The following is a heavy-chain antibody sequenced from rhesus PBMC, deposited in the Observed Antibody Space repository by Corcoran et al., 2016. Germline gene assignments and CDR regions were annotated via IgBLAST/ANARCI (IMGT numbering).Heavy chain of an antibody. Sequence: QVTLKESGPALVKPTQTLTLTCTFSGFSLSTSGMGVGWIRQPPGKNLEWLAHIYWDDDKRYSTSLKSRLTISKDTSKNQVVLTMTNMDPVDTATYYCARSRDYNFWSGYYPYGLDSWGQGVVVTVSS. J-gene: IGHJ6*01. CDR1: GFSLSTSGMG. CDR2: IYWDDDK. CDR3: ARSRDYNFWSGYYPYGLDS. V-gene: IGHV2-1*01. D-gene: IGHD3-3*01.